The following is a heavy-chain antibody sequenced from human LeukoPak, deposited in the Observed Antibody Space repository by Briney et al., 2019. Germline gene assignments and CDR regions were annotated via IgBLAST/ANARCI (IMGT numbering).Heavy chain of an antibody. D-gene: IGHD4-23*01. CDR3: ARVRDDYGGNSDAFDI. Sequence: SETLSLTCSVSGGSISSYYWNWIRQPPGKGLEWIGYFYAGGSTNYNPSLKSRVTISVDTSKNQFSLKLSSVTAADTAVYYCARVRDDYGGNSDAFDIWGQGTMVTVSS. V-gene: IGHV4-4*09. CDR1: GGSISSYY. CDR2: FYAGGST. J-gene: IGHJ3*02.